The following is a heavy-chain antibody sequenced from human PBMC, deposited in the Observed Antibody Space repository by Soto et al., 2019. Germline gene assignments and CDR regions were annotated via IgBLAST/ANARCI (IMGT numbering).Heavy chain of an antibody. CDR2: MNVDTGGT. CDR1: GYRFTTFY. V-gene: IGHV1-2*06. Sequence: GASVKVSCKASGYRFTTFYIHWVRQAPGQGLEWMGRMNVDTGGTTYAQKFQGRVTMTRDTSISTAYMEVTNVKSDDTAIYYCARDKDGYNYLAFDIWGQGTMVTVSS. D-gene: IGHD5-12*01. CDR3: ARDKDGYNYLAFDI. J-gene: IGHJ3*02.